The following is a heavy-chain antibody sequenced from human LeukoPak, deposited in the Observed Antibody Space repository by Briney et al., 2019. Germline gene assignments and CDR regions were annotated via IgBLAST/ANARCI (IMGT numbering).Heavy chain of an antibody. J-gene: IGHJ4*02. D-gene: IGHD4/OR15-4a*01. CDR1: GFTFINYY. Sequence: ASVKVSCKASGFTFINYYMHWVREAPGQELEWLGIINLSGGSTRYPQKFQDRVTMTRDTSTSTVYMELSSLRSEDTAVYYCARDLDYGEKSEDYWGQGTLVTVSS. CDR3: ARDLDYGEKSEDY. CDR2: INLSGGST. V-gene: IGHV1-46*01.